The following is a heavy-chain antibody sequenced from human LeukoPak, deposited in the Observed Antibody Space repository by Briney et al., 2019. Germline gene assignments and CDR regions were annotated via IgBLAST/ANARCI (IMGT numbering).Heavy chain of an antibody. CDR3: ASTYYYGSGSHLWDFDYYYYMDV. J-gene: IGHJ6*03. D-gene: IGHD3-10*01. Sequence: VASVKVSCKASEYTFTGYYMHWVRQAPGQGLEWMGIINPSGGSTSYAQKFQGRVTMTRDTSTSTVYMELSSLRSEDTAVYYCASTYYYGSGSHLWDFDYYYYMDVWGKGTTVTISS. CDR1: EYTFTGYY. V-gene: IGHV1-46*01. CDR2: INPSGGST.